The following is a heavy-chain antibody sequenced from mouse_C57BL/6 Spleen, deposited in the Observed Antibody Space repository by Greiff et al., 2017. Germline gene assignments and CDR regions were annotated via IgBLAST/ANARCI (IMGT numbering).Heavy chain of an antibody. D-gene: IGHD5-1*01. J-gene: IGHJ3*01. CDR2: IDPSDSYT. Sequence: QVQLQQPGAELVMPGASVQLSCKASGYTFTSYWMHWVKQRPGQGLEWIGEIDPSDSYTNYNRKFKGKSTLTVDKSSSTAYMQLSSLTSEDSAVYYCARYPFAYWGQGTLVTVSA. CDR1: GYTFTSYW. V-gene: IGHV1-69*01. CDR3: ARYPFAY.